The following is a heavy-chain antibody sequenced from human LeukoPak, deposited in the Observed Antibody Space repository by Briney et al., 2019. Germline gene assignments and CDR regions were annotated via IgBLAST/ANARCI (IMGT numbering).Heavy chain of an antibody. Sequence: GGSLRLSCAVSGNNFRGYWMAWVRQAPGKGLEWVANMKQDGSEKYYVDSVKGRFTISRDNAKNSLYLEMNSLRVEDTAVYYCARDLGHTGYDLYDYWGQGTLVTVSS. D-gene: IGHD5-12*01. CDR2: MKQDGSEK. CDR1: GNNFRGYW. CDR3: ARDLGHTGYDLYDY. J-gene: IGHJ4*02. V-gene: IGHV3-7*01.